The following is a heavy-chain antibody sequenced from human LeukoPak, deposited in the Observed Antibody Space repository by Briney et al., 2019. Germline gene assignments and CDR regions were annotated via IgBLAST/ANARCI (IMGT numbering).Heavy chain of an antibody. CDR1: GGTFSSYA. CDR3: ASSGRYYYGSGTDKQLLYYYYYYGMDV. Sequence: SAKVSCKASGGTFSSYAISWVRQAPGQGLEWMGGIIPIFGTANCAQKFQGRVTITADESTSTAYMELSSLRSEDTAVYYCASSGRYYYGSGTDKQLLYYYYYYGMDVWGQGTTVTVSS. D-gene: IGHD3-10*01. V-gene: IGHV1-69*13. CDR2: IIPIFGTA. J-gene: IGHJ6*02.